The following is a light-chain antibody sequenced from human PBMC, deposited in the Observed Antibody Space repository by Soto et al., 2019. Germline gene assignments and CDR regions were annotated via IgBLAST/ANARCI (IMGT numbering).Light chain of an antibody. J-gene: IGKJ5*01. CDR1: QSLLHSNGYTY. Sequence: DIVMTQSPLSLPVTPGEPASISCRSSQSLLHSNGYTYLDWYLQKPGQSPQLLIYLGSNRASGVPDWFSGSGSGTDFTLKISRVEAEDVGIYYCLQALQAPPTFGQGTRLEIK. CDR2: LGS. V-gene: IGKV2-28*01. CDR3: LQALQAPPT.